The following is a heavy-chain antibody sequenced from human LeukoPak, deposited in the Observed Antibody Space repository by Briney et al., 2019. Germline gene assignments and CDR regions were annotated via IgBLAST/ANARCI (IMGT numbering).Heavy chain of an antibody. J-gene: IGHJ3*02. V-gene: IGHV4-39*07. CDR3: ARGPYSYDSSGAFDI. CDR2: ISSSGST. CDR1: GGSISSSSYY. D-gene: IGHD3-22*01. Sequence: SETLSLTCTVSGGSISSSSYYWGWIRQPPGKGLEWIGRISSSGSTNYNPSLKSRVTISVDTSKNQFSLKLSSVTAADTAVYFCARGPYSYDSSGAFDIWGQGTMVTVSS.